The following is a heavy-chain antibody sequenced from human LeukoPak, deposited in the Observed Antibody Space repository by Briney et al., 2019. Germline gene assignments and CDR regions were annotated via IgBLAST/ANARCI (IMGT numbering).Heavy chain of an antibody. Sequence: RGSLRVSCADSGFTLTSAAMSTGPPTPGKGLEWGSAISGSGGSTYYADSVKGRFTISRDNSKNTLYLQMNSLRAEDTAVYYCAKGPTYYYGSGSYWSYEDYFDYWGQGTLVTVSS. CDR1: GFTLTSAA. V-gene: IGHV3-23*01. D-gene: IGHD3-10*01. CDR2: ISGSGGST. J-gene: IGHJ4*02. CDR3: AKGPTYYYGSGSYWSYEDYFDY.